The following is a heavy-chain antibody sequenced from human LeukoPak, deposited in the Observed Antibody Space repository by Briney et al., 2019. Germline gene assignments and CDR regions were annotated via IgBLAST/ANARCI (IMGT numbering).Heavy chain of an antibody. CDR3: AKDHGAAVVPRRFDY. CDR2: IYYSGGDT. CDR1: GFSFSNYA. D-gene: IGHD2-21*01. V-gene: IGHV3-23*01. J-gene: IGHJ4*02. Sequence: PGGSLRLSCAVSGFSFSNYAMSWVRQTPGKGLEWVSTIYYSGGDTYSADSVKGRFTISRDNSRNMVYLQMNSLRAEDTAVYYCAKDHGAAVVPRRFDYWGRGTMVIVSS.